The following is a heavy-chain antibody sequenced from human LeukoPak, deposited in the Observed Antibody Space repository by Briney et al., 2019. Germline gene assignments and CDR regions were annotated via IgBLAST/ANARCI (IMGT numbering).Heavy chain of an antibody. CDR1: GFTFSSYW. V-gene: IGHV3-7*03. CDR3: AKDLSGYGPYWYFDL. D-gene: IGHD6-25*01. CDR2: INQDGSEK. Sequence: GGSLRLSCAASGFTFSSYWMSWVRQAPGKGLEWVAYINQDGSEKNYADSVKGRFTVSRDNSKNTLYLQMNNLRAEDSAVYYCAKDLSGYGPYWYFDLWGRGTLVTVSS. J-gene: IGHJ2*01.